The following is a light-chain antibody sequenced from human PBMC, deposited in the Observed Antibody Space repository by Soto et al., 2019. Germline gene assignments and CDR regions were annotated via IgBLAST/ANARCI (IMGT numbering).Light chain of an antibody. CDR1: SSDVGVYNY. CDR3: TSYTGSSTYV. J-gene: IGLJ1*01. Sequence: QSVLTQPASVSGSPGQSITISCTGTSSDVGVYNYVSWYQQHPGKAPKLLIYEVSNRPSGVSNRFSGSKSGNTASLTISGRQAEDEADYYCTSYTGSSTYVFGTGTKLTVL. V-gene: IGLV2-14*01. CDR2: EVS.